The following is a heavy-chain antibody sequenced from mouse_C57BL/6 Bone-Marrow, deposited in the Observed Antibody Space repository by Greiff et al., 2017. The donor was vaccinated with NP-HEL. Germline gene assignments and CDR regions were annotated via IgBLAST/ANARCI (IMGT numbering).Heavy chain of an antibody. CDR1: GYTFTSYW. D-gene: IGHD2-2*01. Sequence: QVQLQQPGAELVRPGSSVKLSCKASGYTFTSYWMHWVKQRPIQGLEWIGNIDPSDSETHYNQKFKDKATLTVDKSSSTAYMQLSSLTSEDSAVYYCAREEIYYGYDFDYWGQGTTLTVSS. J-gene: IGHJ2*01. CDR3: AREEIYYGYDFDY. V-gene: IGHV1-52*01. CDR2: IDPSDSET.